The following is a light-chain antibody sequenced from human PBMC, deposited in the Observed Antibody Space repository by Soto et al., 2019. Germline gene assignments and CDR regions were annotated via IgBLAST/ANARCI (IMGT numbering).Light chain of an antibody. Sequence: EIVLTQSPGTLSLSPGERATLSCRSSQSVSSNYLAWYQQKPDQAPRLVIYDVSGRATGIPDRFSGSASGADFTLTISRLEPEDFAVYYCQRYGRSPTFGQGTKVEIK. CDR3: QRYGRSPT. J-gene: IGKJ1*01. V-gene: IGKV3-20*01. CDR2: DVS. CDR1: QSVSSNY.